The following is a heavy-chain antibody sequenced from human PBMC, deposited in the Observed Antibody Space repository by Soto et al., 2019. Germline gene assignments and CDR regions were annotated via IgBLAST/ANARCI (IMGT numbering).Heavy chain of an antibody. CDR1: GGSISSYY. V-gene: IGHV4-4*07. Sequence: QVQLQESGPGLVKPSETLSLTCTVSGGSISSYYWSWIRQPAGQGLEWIGRIYTSGSTNYNPSLKSRVPMSVDTSKSQFSLKLSSVTAADTAVYYCAIVPAHCSSTSCYRGRFDPCGQGTLVTVSS. D-gene: IGHD2-2*01. J-gene: IGHJ5*02. CDR2: IYTSGST. CDR3: AIVPAHCSSTSCYRGRFDP.